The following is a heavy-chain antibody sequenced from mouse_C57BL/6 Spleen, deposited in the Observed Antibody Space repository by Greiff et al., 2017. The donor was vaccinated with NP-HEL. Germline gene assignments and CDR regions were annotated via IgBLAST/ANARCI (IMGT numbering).Heavy chain of an antibody. CDR3: ARRDGNYWFAY. J-gene: IGHJ3*01. CDR1: GYTFTSYW. CDR2: IYPSDSET. Sequence: QVQLQQPGAELVRPGSSVKLSCKASGYTFTSYWMDWVKQRPGQGLEWIGNIYPSDSETHYNQKFKDKATLTVDKSSSTAYMQLSSLTSEDSAVYYCARRDGNYWFAYWGQGTLVTVSA. V-gene: IGHV1-61*01. D-gene: IGHD2-1*01.